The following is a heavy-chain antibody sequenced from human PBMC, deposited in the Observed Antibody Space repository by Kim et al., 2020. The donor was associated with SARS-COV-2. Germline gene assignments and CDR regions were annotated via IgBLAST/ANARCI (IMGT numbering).Heavy chain of an antibody. D-gene: IGHD3-10*01. J-gene: IGHJ6*02. CDR1: GFTFSSYA. CDR3: AKDLLWFGEAGRARGVSYYSMDV. V-gene: IGHV3-23*01. CDR2: ISGSGGST. Sequence: GGSLRLSCAASGFTFSSYAMSWVRQAPGKGLEWVSAISGSGGSTYYADSVKGRFTISRDNSKNTLYLQMNSLRAEDTAVYYCAKDLLWFGEAGRARGVSYYSMDVWGQGTTVTVSS.